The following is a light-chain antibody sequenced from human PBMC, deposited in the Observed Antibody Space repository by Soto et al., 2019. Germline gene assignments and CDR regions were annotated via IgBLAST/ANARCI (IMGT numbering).Light chain of an antibody. CDR1: SSDVGSYNL. CDR2: EGS. Sequence: QSALTQPASVSGSTGQSITISCTGTSSDVGSYNLVSWYQQHPGKAPKLMIYEGSKRNSGVSNRFSGSKSGNTASLTISGLQAEDEADYYCCSYAGSVVFGGGTKLTVL. J-gene: IGLJ2*01. V-gene: IGLV2-23*01. CDR3: CSYAGSVV.